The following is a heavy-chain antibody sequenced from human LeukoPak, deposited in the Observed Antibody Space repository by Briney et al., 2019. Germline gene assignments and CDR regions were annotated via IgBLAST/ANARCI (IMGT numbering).Heavy chain of an antibody. Sequence: GGSLRLSCAASGFTFRSYGMHWIRQAPGKGLEWVALISYDGSSKYYADSVKGRFTISRDDSKNTLYVQMNSLSAEDTAVYYCARAPYSGNHPRSGWFDPWGQGTLVTVSS. CDR2: ISYDGSSK. V-gene: IGHV3-30-3*01. CDR3: ARAPYSGNHPRSGWFDP. CDR1: GFTFRSYG. J-gene: IGHJ5*02. D-gene: IGHD1-26*01.